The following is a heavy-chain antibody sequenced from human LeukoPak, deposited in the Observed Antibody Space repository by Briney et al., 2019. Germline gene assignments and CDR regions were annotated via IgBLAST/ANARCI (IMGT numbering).Heavy chain of an antibody. J-gene: IGHJ4*02. D-gene: IGHD3-22*01. CDR3: ARDRYYYDSSGYYLFDY. Sequence: GGSLRLSCAASGFTFSGYAMHWVGQAPGKGLEWVAVISYDGSNKYYADSVKGRFTISRDNSKNTLYLQMNSLRAEDTAVYYCARDRYYYDSSGYYLFDYWGQGTLVTVSS. V-gene: IGHV3-30*04. CDR1: GFTFSGYA. CDR2: ISYDGSNK.